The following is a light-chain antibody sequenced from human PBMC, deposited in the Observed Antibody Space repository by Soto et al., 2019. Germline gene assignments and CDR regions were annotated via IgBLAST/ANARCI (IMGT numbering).Light chain of an antibody. Sequence: ESVLTQSQGTLSLSPGERVTLSCRASQTFGSTYLAWYQQRPGQSPRLLIYGASRRASGIPDRFRGSGSGTDFTLTISRLEPEDFAVYYCQQRSNWPVTFGQGTRLEIK. V-gene: IGKV3D-20*02. CDR1: QTFGSTY. CDR3: QQRSNWPVT. J-gene: IGKJ5*01. CDR2: GAS.